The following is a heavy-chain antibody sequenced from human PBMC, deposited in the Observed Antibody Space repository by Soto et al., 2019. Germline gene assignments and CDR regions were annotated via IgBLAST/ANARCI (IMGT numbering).Heavy chain of an antibody. V-gene: IGHV4-31*03. J-gene: IGHJ6*02. Sequence: QVQLQESGPGLVKPSQTLSLTCTVSGGSISSGGYYWSWIRQHPGKGLEWIGYIHYSGSTYYNPSLRSRVTISVDTSKNQFSLKLSSVTAADTAVYYCARGGRRSPGMDVWGQGTTVTVSS. CDR2: IHYSGST. CDR1: GGSISSGGYY. CDR3: ARGGRRSPGMDV.